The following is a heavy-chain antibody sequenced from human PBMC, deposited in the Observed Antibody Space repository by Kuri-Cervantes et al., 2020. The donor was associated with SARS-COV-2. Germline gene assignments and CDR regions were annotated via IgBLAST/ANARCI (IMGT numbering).Heavy chain of an antibody. CDR1: GGSFSGYY. J-gene: IGHJ4*02. Sequence: GSLRLSCAVYGGSFSGYYWSWIRQPPGKGLEWIGYIYYSGSTNYNPSLKSRVTISVDTSKNQFSLKLSSVTAADTAVYYCARSGYDSSVEEFDYWGQGTLVTVSS. CDR3: ARSGYDSSVEEFDY. V-gene: IGHV4-59*01. CDR2: IYYSGST. D-gene: IGHD5-12*01.